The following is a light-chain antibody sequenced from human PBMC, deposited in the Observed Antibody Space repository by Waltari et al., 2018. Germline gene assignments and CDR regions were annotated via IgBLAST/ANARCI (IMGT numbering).Light chain of an antibody. V-gene: IGLV2-14*01. CDR2: DVS. CDR3: SSYTSTDVV. J-gene: IGLJ2*01. CDR1: SSDVGGYTY. Sequence: QSALTQPASVSGSPGQSTTISCTGTSSDVGGYTYVSWYQQHPGKAPKLMIYDVSNRPSGVSNRFSGSKSGNTASLTISGLQAEDEADYYCSSYTSTDVVFGGGTKLTVL.